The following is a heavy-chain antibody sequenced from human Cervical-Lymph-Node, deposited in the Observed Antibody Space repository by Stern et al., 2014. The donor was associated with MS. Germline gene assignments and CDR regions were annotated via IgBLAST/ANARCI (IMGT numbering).Heavy chain of an antibody. V-gene: IGHV3-9*01. Sequence: EVQLEESGGGLVQPGRSLRLSCAASGFTFDDYAMHWVRQAPGKGLEWVSGISWNSGSIGYADSVKGRFTISRDNAKNSLYLQMNSLRAEDTALYYCAKGPGIAAAGDYYYYYGMDVWGQGTTVTVSS. CDR3: AKGPGIAAAGDYYYYYGMDV. CDR1: GFTFDDYA. D-gene: IGHD6-13*01. J-gene: IGHJ6*02. CDR2: ISWNSGSI.